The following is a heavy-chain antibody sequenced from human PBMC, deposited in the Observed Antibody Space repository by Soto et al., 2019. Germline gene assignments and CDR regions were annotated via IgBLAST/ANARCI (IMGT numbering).Heavy chain of an antibody. CDR3: ARGQYRYDDAFDI. D-gene: IGHD5-12*01. J-gene: IGHJ3*02. Sequence: SETLSLTCAVYGGSFSGYYWSWIRQPPGKGLEWIGEINHSGSTNYNPSLKSRVTISVDTSKNQFSLKPSSVTAADTAVYYCARGQYRYDDAFDIWGQGTMVTVSS. CDR2: INHSGST. V-gene: IGHV4-34*01. CDR1: GGSFSGYY.